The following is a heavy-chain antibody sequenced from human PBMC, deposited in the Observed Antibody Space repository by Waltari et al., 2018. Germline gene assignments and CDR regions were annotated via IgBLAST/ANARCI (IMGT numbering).Heavy chain of an antibody. J-gene: IGHJ6*02. V-gene: IGHV3-23*01. Sequence: EVQLLESGGGLVQPGGSLRLSCAASGFPFSRYAMCWVLQAPGKGLEWVSAISGSGGSTYYADSVKGRFTISRDNSKNTLYLQMNSLRAEDTAVYYCAKAVGGIPSGMDVWGQGTTVTVSS. CDR3: AKAVGGIPSGMDV. CDR1: GFPFSRYA. CDR2: ISGSGGST. D-gene: IGHD3-10*01.